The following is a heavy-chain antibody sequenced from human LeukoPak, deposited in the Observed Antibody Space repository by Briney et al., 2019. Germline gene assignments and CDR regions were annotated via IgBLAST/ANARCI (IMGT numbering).Heavy chain of an antibody. J-gene: IGHJ4*02. V-gene: IGHV3-23*01. CDR1: GFTFSSFV. CDR2: ITGGGGTT. D-gene: IGHD3-3*01. CDR3: AKKSPIFGVVIPLFDY. Sequence: GGSLRLSCAASGFTFSSFVMSWVRQAPGKGLEWVSGITGGGGTTYYADSVKGRFTISRDNSKNTLSLHMNSLRADDTAVYYCAKKSPIFGVVIPLFDYWGQGILVTVSS.